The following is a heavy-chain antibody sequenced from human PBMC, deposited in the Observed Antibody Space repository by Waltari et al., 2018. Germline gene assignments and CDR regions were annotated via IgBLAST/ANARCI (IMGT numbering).Heavy chain of an antibody. CDR3: ARAWISLILGATSAFDI. V-gene: IGHV4-34*01. D-gene: IGHD1-26*01. CDR1: GGSFSGYY. J-gene: IGHJ3*02. Sequence: QVQLLQQGAGLLKPSETLSLTCAVSGGSFSGYYCSWIRQPPGKGLEWIGEINHSGSTNYNPSLKRRVTISVDTAKNQFSLKLSSVTAADTAVYYCARAWISLILGATSAFDIWGQGTMVTVS. CDR2: INHSGST.